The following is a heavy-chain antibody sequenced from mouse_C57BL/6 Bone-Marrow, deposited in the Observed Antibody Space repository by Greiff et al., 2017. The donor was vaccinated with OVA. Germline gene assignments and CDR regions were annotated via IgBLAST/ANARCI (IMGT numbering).Heavy chain of an antibody. V-gene: IGHV5-2*01. CDR3: ARHEDDGYYLRGMDY. Sequence: EVKLMESGGGLVQPGESLKLSCESNEYEFPSHDMSWVRKTPEKRLELVAAINSDGGSTYYPDTMERRFIISRDNTRKTLYLQMSSLRSEDTALYYCARHEDDGYYLRGMDYWGQGTSVTVSS. CDR2: INSDGGST. CDR1: EYEFPSHD. D-gene: IGHD2-3*01. J-gene: IGHJ4*01.